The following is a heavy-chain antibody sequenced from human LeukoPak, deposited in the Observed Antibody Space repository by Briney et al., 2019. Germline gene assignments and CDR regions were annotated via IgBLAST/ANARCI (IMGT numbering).Heavy chain of an antibody. J-gene: IGHJ4*02. D-gene: IGHD2-8*01. V-gene: IGHV1-2*02. Sequence: ASVKVSCKASGYTFTGYYMHWVRQAPGQGLEWMGWINPNSGGTNYAQKFQGRVTMTRDTSISTAYMELRSLRSDDTAVYYCAGSLGYCTSNVCYLKYWGQGTLVTVSS. CDR2: INPNSGGT. CDR3: AGSLGYCTSNVCYLKY. CDR1: GYTFTGYY.